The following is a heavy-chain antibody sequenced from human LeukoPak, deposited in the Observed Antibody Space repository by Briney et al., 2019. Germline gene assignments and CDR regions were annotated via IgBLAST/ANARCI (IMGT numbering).Heavy chain of an antibody. CDR2: IDWDDDK. V-gene: IGHV2-70*01. J-gene: IGHJ2*01. CDR3: ARTNIVATLRAGWYFDL. Sequence: SGPALVKPTQTLTLTCTFSGFSLSTSGMCVSWIRQPPGTALECLALIDWDDDKYYSTSLKTRLTISKDTSKNQVVLTMTNMDPVDTATYYCARTNIVATLRAGWYFDLWGRGTLVTVSS. CDR1: GFSLSTSGMC. D-gene: IGHD5-12*01.